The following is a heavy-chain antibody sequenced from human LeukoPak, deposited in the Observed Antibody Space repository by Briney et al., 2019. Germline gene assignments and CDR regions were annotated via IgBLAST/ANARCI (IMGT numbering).Heavy chain of an antibody. CDR1: GGSISSSNYY. J-gene: IGHJ5*02. V-gene: IGHV4-39*01. CDR2: MFYSGST. D-gene: IGHD3-9*01. CDR3: ARIDYDILTGYS. Sequence: SETLSLTCTVSGGSISSSNYYWGWIRQPPGKGLEWIGSMFYSGSTYYNPSLKSRVTISADMSKNQFSLKLSSVTAADTAVYYCARIDYDILTGYSWGQGTLVIVSS.